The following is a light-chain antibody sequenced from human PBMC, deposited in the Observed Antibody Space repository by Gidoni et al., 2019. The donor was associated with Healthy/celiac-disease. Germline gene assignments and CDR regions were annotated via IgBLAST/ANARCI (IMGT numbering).Light chain of an antibody. V-gene: IGKV1-33*01. Sequence: DVQMTPSPSSLSASVGDRVTITCQASQDISNYLNWYQQKTGNAPKLLIYDASNLETVVPSRCSGSGCGTDFTFTISILHPEYIATYSCQQYDNLPPGYTFGRGTKLEIK. CDR1: QDISNY. CDR2: DAS. J-gene: IGKJ2*01. CDR3: QQYDNLPPGYT.